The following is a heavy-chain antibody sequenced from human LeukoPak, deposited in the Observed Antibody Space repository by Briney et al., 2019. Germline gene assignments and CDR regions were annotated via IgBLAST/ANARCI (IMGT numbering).Heavy chain of an antibody. Sequence: PGRSLRLSCAASGFTFSSYAMSWVRQAPGKGLEWVSAISGSGGSTYYADSEKGRFTISRDNSKNTLYLQMNSLRAEDTAVYYCAKDDYGDYVVDYWGQGTLVTVSS. D-gene: IGHD4-17*01. CDR1: GFTFSSYA. CDR2: ISGSGGST. V-gene: IGHV3-23*01. J-gene: IGHJ4*02. CDR3: AKDDYGDYVVDY.